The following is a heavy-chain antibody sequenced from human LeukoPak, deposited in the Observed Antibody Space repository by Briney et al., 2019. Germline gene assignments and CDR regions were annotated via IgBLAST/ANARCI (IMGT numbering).Heavy chain of an antibody. J-gene: IGHJ4*02. Sequence: SETLSLTCTVSGGSISSYYWSWIRQPPGKGLEWIGYIYYSGSTNYNPSLKSRVTISVDTSKNQFSLKLSSVTAADTAVYYCASQYWSGGSCKDYWGQGTLVTVSS. D-gene: IGHD2-15*01. CDR1: GGSISSYY. CDR2: IYYSGST. V-gene: IGHV4-59*01. CDR3: ASQYWSGGSCKDY.